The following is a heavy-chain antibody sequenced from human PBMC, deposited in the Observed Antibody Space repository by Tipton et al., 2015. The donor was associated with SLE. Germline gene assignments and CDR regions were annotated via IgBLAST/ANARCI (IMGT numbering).Heavy chain of an antibody. D-gene: IGHD7-27*01. CDR1: GGSISSSNYY. CDR2: IYYSGST. Sequence: TLSLTCTVSGGSISSSNYYWGWIRQPPGKGLGWIGSIYYSGSTYYNPSLKSRVTISVDTSKNQFSLKLSSVTAADTAVYYCARDPLGIRAFDIWGQGTMVTVSS. V-gene: IGHV4-39*07. CDR3: ARDPLGIRAFDI. J-gene: IGHJ3*02.